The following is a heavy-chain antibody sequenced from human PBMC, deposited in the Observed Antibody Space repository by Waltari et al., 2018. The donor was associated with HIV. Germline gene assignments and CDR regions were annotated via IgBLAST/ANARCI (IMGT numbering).Heavy chain of an antibody. V-gene: IGHV3-48*01. CDR1: GFTFSSFS. D-gene: IGHD5-12*01. CDR2: ISGSSSTI. CDR3: ARDGWLRLAYGMDV. Sequence: EVQLVESGGGLVQPGGSLRLSCATSGFTFSSFSTNWVRQAPGKGLEFISYISGSSSTIYYADSVKGRFTISRDNARNSLYLQMNSLRAEDTAVYYCARDGWLRLAYGMDVWGQGTTVTVS. J-gene: IGHJ6*02.